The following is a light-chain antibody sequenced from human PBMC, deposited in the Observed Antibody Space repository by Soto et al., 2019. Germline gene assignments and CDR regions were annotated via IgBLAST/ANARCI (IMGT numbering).Light chain of an antibody. Sequence: QAVVTQEPSLTVSPGGTVTLTCGSSTGAVTSGHYAHWFQQKPGHAPRTLIYDTNNKLSWTPGRFSASLLGGKAALTLSGAQPEDEAVFYCLLVYGGTVVFGGGTKLTFL. V-gene: IGLV7-46*01. CDR2: DTN. CDR1: TGAVTSGHY. CDR3: LLVYGGTVV. J-gene: IGLJ2*01.